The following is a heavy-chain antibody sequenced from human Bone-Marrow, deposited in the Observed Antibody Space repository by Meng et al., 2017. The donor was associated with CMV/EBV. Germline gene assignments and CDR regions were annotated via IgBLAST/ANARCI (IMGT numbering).Heavy chain of an antibody. Sequence: ASVKVSCKASQSTSIDHHMHWVRQAPGQGLEWMGWINPNSGGTNYAQKFQGRVTMTRDTSISTAYMELGRLRSDDTAVYYCARDGGRYCSSTSCGGHAFDIWGQGTMVTVSS. CDR2: INPNSGGT. D-gene: IGHD2-2*01. J-gene: IGHJ3*02. CDR1: QSTSIDHH. V-gene: IGHV1-2*02. CDR3: ARDGGRYCSSTSCGGHAFDI.